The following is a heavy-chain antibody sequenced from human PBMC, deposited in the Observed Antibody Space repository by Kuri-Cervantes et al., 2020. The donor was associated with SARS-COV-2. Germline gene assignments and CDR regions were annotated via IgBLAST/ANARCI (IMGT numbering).Heavy chain of an antibody. D-gene: IGHD3-22*01. CDR2: IYYSWST. CDR3: ARGHSPDYDSIGPRRWVAFDI. CDR1: GGSISSYY. Sequence: SETLSPTCTVSGGSISSYYWSWIRQLPGKGLEGNGYIYYSWSTNTNPSPKSRVTISVETSKNQYSLKLSSVTAADTAVYYCARGHSPDYDSIGPRRWVAFDIWGQGTMVTVSS. J-gene: IGHJ3*02. V-gene: IGHV4-59*13.